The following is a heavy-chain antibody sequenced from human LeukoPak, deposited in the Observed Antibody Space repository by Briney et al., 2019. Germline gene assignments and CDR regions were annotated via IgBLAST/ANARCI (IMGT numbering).Heavy chain of an antibody. CDR1: GGSISSSSYY. Sequence: SETLSLTCTVSGGSISSSSYYWGWIRQPPGKGLEWIGSIYYSGSTYYNPSLKSRVTISVDTSKNQFSLKLSSVTAADTVVYYCARRQGGVAGNFDYWGQGTLVTVSS. D-gene: IGHD6-19*01. CDR3: ARRQGGVAGNFDY. CDR2: IYYSGST. V-gene: IGHV4-39*01. J-gene: IGHJ4*02.